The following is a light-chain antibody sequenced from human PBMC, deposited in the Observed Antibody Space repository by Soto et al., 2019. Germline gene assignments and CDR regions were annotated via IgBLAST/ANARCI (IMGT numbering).Light chain of an antibody. CDR1: QSVSSN. V-gene: IGKV3-15*01. Sequence: EVMMTQSPATLSLSPGERATLSCRASQSVSSNLAWYQQRRGQAPRLLIYAASSRAAGIPARFSGSGSGTEFTLTINSLQSEDFAVYYCQQYDSWPRTFGRGTKVDIK. CDR2: AAS. J-gene: IGKJ1*01. CDR3: QQYDSWPRT.